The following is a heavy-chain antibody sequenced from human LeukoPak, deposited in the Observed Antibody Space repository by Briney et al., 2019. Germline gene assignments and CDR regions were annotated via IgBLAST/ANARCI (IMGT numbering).Heavy chain of an antibody. CDR2: IYNTGST. J-gene: IGHJ4*02. CDR1: GDSISNYY. CDR3: ARGEGYSGYDFDY. D-gene: IGHD5-12*01. V-gene: IGHV4-59*01. Sequence: KPSETLSLTCTVSGDSISNYYWSWIRQPPGKGLEWIGYIYNTGSTNYNPSLKSRVTISLDTSKNQSSLNLSSVTTADTAMYYCARGEGYSGYDFDYWGQGTLVTVSS.